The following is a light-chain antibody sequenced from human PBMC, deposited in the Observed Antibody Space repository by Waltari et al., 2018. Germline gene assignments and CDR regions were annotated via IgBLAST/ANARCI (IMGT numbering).Light chain of an antibody. CDR1: QSLIFSDGNTY. V-gene: IGKV2-30*01. Sequence: DAVLTQSPLSLPVTLGQPASISCRSSQSLIFSDGNTYSNWFQKRPGQSPRRLIYKVSDRDSGVPDRFSGSVSGTDFTLTISRVEAEDVAVYYCMQGTHWPYTFGQGTRLEIK. CDR3: MQGTHWPYT. J-gene: IGKJ2*01. CDR2: KVS.